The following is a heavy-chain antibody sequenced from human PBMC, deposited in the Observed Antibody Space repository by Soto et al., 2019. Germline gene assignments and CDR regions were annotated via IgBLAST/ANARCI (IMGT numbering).Heavy chain of an antibody. J-gene: IGHJ5*02. CDR1: GGSISSYY. V-gene: IGHV4-59*01. D-gene: IGHD1-26*01. CDR2: IYYSGST. CDR3: ARIRGSPLHGNWFDP. Sequence: SETLSLTCTVSGGSISSYYWSWIRQPPGKGLEWIGYIYYSGSTNYNLSLKSRVTISVDTSKNQFSLKLSSVTAADTAVYYCARIRGSPLHGNWFDPWGQGTLVTVSS.